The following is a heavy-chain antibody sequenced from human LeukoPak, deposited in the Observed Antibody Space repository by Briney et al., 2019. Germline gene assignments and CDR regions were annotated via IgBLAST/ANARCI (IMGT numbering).Heavy chain of an antibody. D-gene: IGHD3-16*02. V-gene: IGHV5-51*01. CDR3: ARRTRGGLSYYYYYYMDV. J-gene: IGHJ6*03. CDR2: IYPGDSDT. CDR1: GYSFTSYW. Sequence: HGEPLKISCKGSGYSFTSYWSGWLRQMPGKGLDWIGIIYPGDSDTRYNPSFQGQVTISADKSISTAYLQWSSLKASDTAMYYCARRTRGGLSYYYYYYMDVWGKGTTVTVSS.